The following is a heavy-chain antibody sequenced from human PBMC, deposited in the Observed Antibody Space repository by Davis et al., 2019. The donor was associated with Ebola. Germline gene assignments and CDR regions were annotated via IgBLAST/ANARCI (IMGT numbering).Heavy chain of an antibody. D-gene: IGHD1-26*01. Sequence: SVKVSCKASGGTFSSYAISWVRQAPGQGLEWMGGIIPIFGTANYAQKFQGRVTITADVSTSTAYMELSSLRSEDTAVYYCARGGWELLYGRFDYWGQGTLVTVSS. V-gene: IGHV1-69*13. J-gene: IGHJ4*02. CDR3: ARGGWELLYGRFDY. CDR1: GGTFSSYA. CDR2: IIPIFGTA.